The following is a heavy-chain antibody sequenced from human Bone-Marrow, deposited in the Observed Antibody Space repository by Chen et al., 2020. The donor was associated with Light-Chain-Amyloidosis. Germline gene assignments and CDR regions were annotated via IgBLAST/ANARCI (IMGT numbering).Heavy chain of an antibody. CDR3: ARRRDGYNFDY. Sequence: EVQLEQSGPEVKKPGESLKISGKGSGYTFPNSWIGWVRQMPGKGLEWMGVIYPDDSDARYSPSFEGQVTISADKSITTAYLQWRSLKASDTAMYYCARRRDGYNFDYWGQGTLVTVSS. J-gene: IGHJ4*02. V-gene: IGHV5-51*01. CDR2: IYPDDSDA. D-gene: IGHD5-12*01. CDR1: GYTFPNSW.